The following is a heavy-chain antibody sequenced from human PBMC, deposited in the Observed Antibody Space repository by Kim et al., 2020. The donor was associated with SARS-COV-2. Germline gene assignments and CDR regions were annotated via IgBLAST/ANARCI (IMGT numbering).Heavy chain of an antibody. D-gene: IGHD3-22*01. J-gene: IGHJ6*02. CDR2: IYTSGST. CDR3: AREGVVTMIVVVLSPYYFYGMDV. CDR1: GGSISSYY. V-gene: IGHV4-4*07. Sequence: SETLSLTCTVSGGSISSYYWSWIRQPAGKGLEWIGRIYTSGSTNYNPSLKSRVTMSVDTSKNQFSLKLSSVTAADTAVYYCAREGVVTMIVVVLSPYYFYGMDVWGQGTTVTVSS.